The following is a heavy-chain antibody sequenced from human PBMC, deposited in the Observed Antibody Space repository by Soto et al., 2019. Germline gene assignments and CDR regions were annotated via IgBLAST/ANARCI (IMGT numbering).Heavy chain of an antibody. CDR2: INPSGGST. V-gene: IGHV1-46*01. Sequence: QVQLVQSGAEVKKPGASVKVSCKASGYTFTSYYMHWVRQAPGQGLEWMGIINPSGGSTSYAQKFQGRFTMTRDTSTSTVYMELSSLRSEDTAVYYCASRIYDFWSGYSPYYYGMDVWGQGTTVTVSS. CDR3: ASRIYDFWSGYSPYYYGMDV. D-gene: IGHD3-3*01. CDR1: GYTFTSYY. J-gene: IGHJ6*02.